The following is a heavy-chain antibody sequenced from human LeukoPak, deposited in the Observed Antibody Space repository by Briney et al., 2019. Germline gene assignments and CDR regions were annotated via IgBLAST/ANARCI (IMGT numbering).Heavy chain of an antibody. CDR3: ANDARSFYYYKYGSFDY. Sequence: QSGTSLRLSCAATGFTFSHYGIHWVRQAPGKGLEWVAVMSYDGNNELYADSVKGRFVVSRNNSKNTLDLQMNSLRPEDTGIYYCANDARSFYYYKYGSFDYWGQGTLVSVSS. V-gene: IGHV3-30*18. CDR1: GFTFSHYG. J-gene: IGHJ4*02. D-gene: IGHD3-16*01. CDR2: MSYDGNNE.